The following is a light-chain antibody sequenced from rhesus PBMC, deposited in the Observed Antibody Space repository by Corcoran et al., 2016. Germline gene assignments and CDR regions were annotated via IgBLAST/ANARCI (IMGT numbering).Light chain of an antibody. CDR3: QQRNRYPLT. V-gene: IGKV1-38*01. Sequence: DIQLTQSPSSLSASVGDRVTITCRASQGISSYLAWYQQKSGKAPKLLIYDASNLQSGVPSRFSGRGSGTEFTLPISSLQPEDVATYYCQQRNRYPLTFGGGTKVEIK. CDR2: DAS. J-gene: IGKJ4*01. CDR1: QGISSY.